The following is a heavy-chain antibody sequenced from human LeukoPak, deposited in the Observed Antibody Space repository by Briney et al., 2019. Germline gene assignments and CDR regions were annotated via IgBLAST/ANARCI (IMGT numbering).Heavy chain of an antibody. CDR2: ISSSSSYI. Sequence: SGGSLRLSCAASGFTFSSYSMNWVRQAPGKGLEWVSSISSSSSYIYYADSVKGRFTISRDNAKNSLYLQVNSLRAEDTAVYFCAKDVPAAYFDYWGQGTLVTVSS. D-gene: IGHD2-2*01. V-gene: IGHV3-21*01. CDR1: GFTFSSYS. J-gene: IGHJ4*02. CDR3: AKDVPAAYFDY.